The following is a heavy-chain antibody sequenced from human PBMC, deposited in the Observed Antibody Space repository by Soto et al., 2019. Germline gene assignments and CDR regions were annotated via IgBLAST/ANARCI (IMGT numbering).Heavy chain of an antibody. CDR1: GFTVSTKY. CDR3: ARDPAASDY. Sequence: EVQLVESGGGLIQAGGSLRLSCAASGFTVSTKYMSWVHQAPGKGLEWVSVIYSGGSTFYADSVKGRFTISRDNSKNTLSLQMNSLRVEDTAVYYCARDPAASDYWGQGTLVTVSS. V-gene: IGHV3-53*01. CDR2: IYSGGST. J-gene: IGHJ4*02. D-gene: IGHD5-18*01.